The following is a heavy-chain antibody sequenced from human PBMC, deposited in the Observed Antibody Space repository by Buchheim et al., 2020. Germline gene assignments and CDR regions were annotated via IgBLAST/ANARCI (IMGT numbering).Heavy chain of an antibody. CDR2: IRSKADGGTT. J-gene: IGHJ6*02. Sequence: EVQLVESGGGLVQPGRSLRLSCTASGFTFGDYAMSWVRQAPGKGLEWVGFIRSKADGGTTEYAASVKGRFTISRDDSKSIAYLQMNSLKTEDTAVYYCTRCDYDYYYYGMDVWGQGTT. CDR1: GFTFGDYA. V-gene: IGHV3-49*04. D-gene: IGHD4-17*01. CDR3: TRCDYDYYYYGMDV.